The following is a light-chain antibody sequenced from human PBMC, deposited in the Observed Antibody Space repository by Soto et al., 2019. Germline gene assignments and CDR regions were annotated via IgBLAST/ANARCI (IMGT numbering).Light chain of an antibody. CDR1: QSVSSNY. CDR3: QQYGSSPPYT. CDR2: GAS. Sequence: EIVLTQSPGTLSLSPGERATLSCRASQSVSSNYLAWYQQKPGQAPRLLIFGASSRASDIPDSFSGSGSGTDFTLTISRLEPEDFAVYYCQQYGSSPPYTFGQGTKLEIK. V-gene: IGKV3-20*01. J-gene: IGKJ2*01.